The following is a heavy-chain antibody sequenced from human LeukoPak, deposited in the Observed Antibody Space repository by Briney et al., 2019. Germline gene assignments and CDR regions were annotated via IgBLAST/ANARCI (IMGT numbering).Heavy chain of an antibody. J-gene: IGHJ4*02. D-gene: IGHD3-10*01. CDR2: ISGSGGST. CDR3: AETGRRSGSYYIKTYSFDY. CDR1: GFTFSSYA. Sequence: GGSLRLSCAASGFTFSSYAMSWVRQAPGKGLEWVSAISGSGGSTYYADSVKGRFTISRDNSKNTLYLQMNSLRAEDTAVYYCAETGRRSGSYYIKTYSFDYWGQGTLVTVSS. V-gene: IGHV3-23*01.